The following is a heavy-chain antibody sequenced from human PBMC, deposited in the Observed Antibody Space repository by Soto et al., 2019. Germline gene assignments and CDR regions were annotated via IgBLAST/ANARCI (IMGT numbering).Heavy chain of an antibody. CDR3: ARRLGYSSGPQRSARMYYFDY. CDR2: IYHSGST. Sequence: SETLSLTCTVSGGSISSTTYYWGWIRQPPGKGLEWIGSIYHSGSTHYSPSLKSRVTISVDTSKNQFSLKLSSVTAADTAVYYCARRLGYSSGPQRSARMYYFDYWGQGTLVTVSS. J-gene: IGHJ4*02. CDR1: GGSISSTTYY. D-gene: IGHD6-19*01. V-gene: IGHV4-39*07.